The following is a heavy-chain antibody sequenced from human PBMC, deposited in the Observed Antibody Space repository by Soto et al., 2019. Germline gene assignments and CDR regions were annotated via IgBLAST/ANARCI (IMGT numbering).Heavy chain of an antibody. J-gene: IGHJ4*02. D-gene: IGHD3-22*01. V-gene: IGHV3-11*01. CDR3: TTGLSNGYYNFDY. CDR2: ISSSGSTI. CDR1: GFTFSDYY. Sequence: GGSLRLSCAASGFTFSDYYMSWIRQAPGKGLEWVSYISSSGSTIYYADSVKGRFTISRDNAKNSLYLQMNSLKTEDTAVYYCTTGLSNGYYNFDYWGQGTPVTVSS.